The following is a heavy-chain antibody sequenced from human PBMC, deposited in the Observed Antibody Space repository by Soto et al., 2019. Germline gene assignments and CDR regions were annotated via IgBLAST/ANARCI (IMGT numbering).Heavy chain of an antibody. CDR2: IRSKANSYAT. D-gene: IGHD2-21*02. CDR1: GFTFSGSA. J-gene: IGHJ4*02. V-gene: IGHV3-73*01. CDR3: TRGNSHDY. Sequence: PGGSLRLSCAASGFTFSGSAMHWVRQASGKGLEWVGRIRSKANSYATAYAASVKGRFTISRDDSKNTAYLQMNSLKTEDKAVYYCTRGNSHDYWGQGTLVTVSS.